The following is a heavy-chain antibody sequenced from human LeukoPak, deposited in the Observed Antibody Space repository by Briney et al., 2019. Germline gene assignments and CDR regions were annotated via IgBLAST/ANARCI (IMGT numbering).Heavy chain of an antibody. V-gene: IGHV4-59*01. CDR2: IYYSGST. D-gene: IGHD2-15*01. Sequence: SETLSLTCTVSGGSISNYYWSWIRQPPGTGLEWIGYIYYSGSTNYNPSLKSRVTISVDTSKNQFSLKLSSVTAADTAVYYCARVSRCSGGSCYYFDYWGQGTLVTVSS. J-gene: IGHJ4*02. CDR3: ARVSRCSGGSCYYFDY. CDR1: GGSISNYY.